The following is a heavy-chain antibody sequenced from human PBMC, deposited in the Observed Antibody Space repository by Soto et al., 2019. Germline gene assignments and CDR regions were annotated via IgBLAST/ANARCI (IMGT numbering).Heavy chain of an antibody. J-gene: IGHJ4*02. CDR2: MSGGGETT. V-gene: IGHV3-23*01. CDR3: AKWHTYYYDSRGFSGFDC. CDR1: GLTFSSYA. D-gene: IGHD3-22*01. Sequence: EVQVLESGGGLVQPGGSLRLSCEASGLTFSSYAMTWVRQAPGKGLEWVSAMSGGGETTYYADSVKGRFTISRDNSRNTLYLQMNSLRAEDTAAYYCAKWHTYYYDSRGFSGFDCWGRGTLVTVSS.